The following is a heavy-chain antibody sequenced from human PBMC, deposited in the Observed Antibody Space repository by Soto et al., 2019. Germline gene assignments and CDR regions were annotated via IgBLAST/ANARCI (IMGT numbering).Heavy chain of an antibody. CDR1: GGTFSSYA. CDR3: AKSYCSSTSCYPAEYFQH. J-gene: IGHJ1*01. D-gene: IGHD2-2*01. V-gene: IGHV1-69*13. CDR2: IIPIFGTA. Sequence: SVKVSCKASGGTFSSYAISWVRQAPGQGLEWMGGIIPIFGTANYAQKFQGRVTITADESTSTAYMELSSLRSEDTAVYYCAKSYCSSTSCYPAEYFQHWGQGTLVTVSS.